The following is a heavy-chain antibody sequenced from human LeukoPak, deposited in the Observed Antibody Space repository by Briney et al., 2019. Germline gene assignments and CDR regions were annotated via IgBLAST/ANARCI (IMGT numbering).Heavy chain of an antibody. J-gene: IGHJ4*02. V-gene: IGHV3-7*05. CDR3: AARNYGDYPYFDY. Sequence: GGSLRLSCAASGFTFSVYWMTWVRQAPGKGLEWVANINQDGTEKYYVDSVKGRFTISRDNAKNSLYLQMNSLRAEDTAVYYCAARNYGDYPYFDYWGLGTLVTVSS. D-gene: IGHD4-17*01. CDR2: INQDGTEK. CDR1: GFTFSVYW.